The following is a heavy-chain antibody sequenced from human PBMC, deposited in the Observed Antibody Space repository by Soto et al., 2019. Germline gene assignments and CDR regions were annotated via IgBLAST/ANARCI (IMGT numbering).Heavy chain of an antibody. V-gene: IGHV1-3*04. CDR2: INIGNGNT. CDR1: GYTFTRYP. CDR3: AIENKVDAFDV. Sequence: ASVKVSCKASGYTFTRYPLHWMRQAPGQSLEWMGWINIGNGNTKYLQELEGRVTITRDTAATTAYMELSSLRSDDTAVYYCAIENKVDAFDVWGQGTMVTVSS. J-gene: IGHJ3*01.